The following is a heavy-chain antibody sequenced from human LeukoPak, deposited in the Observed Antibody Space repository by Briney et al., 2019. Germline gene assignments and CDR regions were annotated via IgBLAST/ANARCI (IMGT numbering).Heavy chain of an antibody. CDR2: ISSSSSYI. V-gene: IGHV3-21*01. J-gene: IGHJ4*02. CDR3: ARDYVAVAGTPDY. Sequence: EGSLRLSCAASGFTFDDYAMHWVRQAPGKGLEWVSSISSSSSYIYYADSVKGRFTISRDNAKNSLYLQMNSLRAEDTAVYYCARDYVAVAGTPDYWGQGTLVTVSS. D-gene: IGHD6-19*01. CDR1: GFTFDDYA.